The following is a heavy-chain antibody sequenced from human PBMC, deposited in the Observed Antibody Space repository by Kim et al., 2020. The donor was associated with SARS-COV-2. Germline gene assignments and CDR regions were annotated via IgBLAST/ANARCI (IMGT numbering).Heavy chain of an antibody. CDR2: SEK. D-gene: IGHD2-8*01. Sequence: SEKYYVDSVKGRFTISRDNAKNSLYLQMNSLRAEDTAVYYCARDRGVPDYWGQGTLVTVSS. J-gene: IGHJ4*02. CDR3: ARDRGVPDY. V-gene: IGHV3-7*03.